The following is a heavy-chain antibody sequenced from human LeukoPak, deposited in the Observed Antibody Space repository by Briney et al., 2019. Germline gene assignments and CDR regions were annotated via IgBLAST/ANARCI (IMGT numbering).Heavy chain of an antibody. J-gene: IGHJ6*03. CDR1: GFTFSSYA. CDR3: AKDERGYQLLTRYYYYYIDV. Sequence: GGSLRRSCAASGFTFSSYALSWVRQAPGKGLEWVSAICGSGSSTYYADSVKGRFTISRDNSKNTLYLQMNSLRAEDTAVYYCAKDERGYQLLTRYYYYYIDVWGKGTTVTVSS. CDR2: ICGSGSST. D-gene: IGHD2-2*01. V-gene: IGHV3-23*01.